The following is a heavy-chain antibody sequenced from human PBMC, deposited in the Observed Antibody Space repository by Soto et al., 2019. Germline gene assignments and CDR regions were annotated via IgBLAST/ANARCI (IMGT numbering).Heavy chain of an antibody. CDR3: AREFYIVYYYGMDV. D-gene: IGHD2-15*01. V-gene: IGHV3-48*02. Sequence: GGSLRLSCAASGFTFSSYSMNWVRQAPGKGLEWVSYISSSSSTIYYADSVKGRFTISRDNAKNSLYLQMNSLRDEDTAVYYCAREFYIVYYYGMDVWGQGTTVTVSS. CDR1: GFTFSSYS. CDR2: ISSSSSTI. J-gene: IGHJ6*02.